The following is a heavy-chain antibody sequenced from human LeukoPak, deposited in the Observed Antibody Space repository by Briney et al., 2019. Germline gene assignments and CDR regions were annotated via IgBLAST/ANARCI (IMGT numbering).Heavy chain of an antibody. V-gene: IGHV3-21*01. CDR3: TRPSADDYGSNDY. Sequence: GGSLRLSCAPSGFTFTSYSMNWVRQAPGKGLEWVSSISSRSTYIYYADSVKGRFTISRDNAKNELFLQMNSLRAEDTAVYYCTRPSADDYGSNDYWGQGTLVTVSS. CDR2: ISSRSTYI. D-gene: IGHD4-17*01. J-gene: IGHJ4*02. CDR1: GFTFTSYS.